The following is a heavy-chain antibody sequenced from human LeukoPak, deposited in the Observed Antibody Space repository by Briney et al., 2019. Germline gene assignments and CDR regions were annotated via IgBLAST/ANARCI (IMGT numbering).Heavy chain of an antibody. CDR1: GGSISSYY. CDR2: IYYSGST. V-gene: IGHV4-59*08. CDR3: ASGNYYDSSGSDY. Sequence: SETLYLTCTVSGGSISSYYWSWIRQPPGKGLEWIGYIYYSGSTNYNPSLKGRVTISVDTSKNQFSLKLSSVTAADTAVYYCASGNYYDSSGSDYWGQGTLVTVSS. D-gene: IGHD3-22*01. J-gene: IGHJ4*02.